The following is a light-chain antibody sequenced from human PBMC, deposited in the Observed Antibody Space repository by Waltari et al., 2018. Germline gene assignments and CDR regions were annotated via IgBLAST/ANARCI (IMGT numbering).Light chain of an antibody. Sequence: IVLTQSPVTLSLSPGERATLSCRASQSIGRFLAWYQQKPGQDPRLIIYDTSNRATGIPARFRGSGSGTDFTLTISSLEPEDFAVYYCQQRNNWRFGQGTRLEIK. CDR2: DTS. J-gene: IGKJ5*01. V-gene: IGKV3-11*01. CDR1: QSIGRF. CDR3: QQRNNWR.